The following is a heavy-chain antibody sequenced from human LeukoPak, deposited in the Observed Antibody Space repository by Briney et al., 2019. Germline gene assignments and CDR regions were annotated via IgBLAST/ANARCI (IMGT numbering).Heavy chain of an antibody. CDR1: GFTFSTYE. V-gene: IGHV3-48*03. Sequence: GGSLRLSCAASGFTFSTYEMNWVRQAPGKGLEWVSYISSSGSTIYYADSVKGRFTISRDNVKNTLYLQMNSLRAEDTAVYYCAGDYSNSRLIYWGQGTLVTVSS. D-gene: IGHD4-11*01. CDR3: AGDYSNSRLIY. J-gene: IGHJ4*02. CDR2: ISSSGSTI.